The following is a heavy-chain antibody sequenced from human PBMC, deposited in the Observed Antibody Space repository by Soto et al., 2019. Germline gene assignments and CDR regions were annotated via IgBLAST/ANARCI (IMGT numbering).Heavy chain of an antibody. CDR3: AKDAVYRYGLGLPES. CDR2: ILGSGVS. CDR1: GFTLTTYA. J-gene: IGHJ4*02. V-gene: IGHV3-23*01. D-gene: IGHD3-16*01. Sequence: EVQLLESGGGLVQPGGSLRLSCAASGFTLTTYAMIWFRQAPGKGLEWVSGILGSGVSYHADSVKGRLTISKDNSMNTLYLQMNSRRAYDTAVYYCAKDAVYRYGLGLPESWGQGTLVTVSS.